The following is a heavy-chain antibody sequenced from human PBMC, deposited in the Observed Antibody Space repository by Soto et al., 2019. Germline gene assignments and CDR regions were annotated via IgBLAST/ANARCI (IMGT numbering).Heavy chain of an antibody. CDR3: ARKGVAFDY. D-gene: IGHD3-3*01. J-gene: IGHJ4*02. CDR1: VFTFSSYS. CDR2: ISTTSSSI. Sequence: WWSLRLSCSASVFTFSSYSMNWVRQAPGKGLEWISYISTTSSSIYYADSVKGRFTISRDNAKNSLFLQMNSLRDEDTAVYYCARKGVAFDYWGQGALVTVSS. V-gene: IGHV3-48*02.